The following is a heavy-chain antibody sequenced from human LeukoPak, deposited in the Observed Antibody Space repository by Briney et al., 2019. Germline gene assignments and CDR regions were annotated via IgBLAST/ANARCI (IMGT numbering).Heavy chain of an antibody. D-gene: IGHD6-13*01. CDR3: ARGSSSWYDYYYYYYMDV. Sequence: ASVKVSCKASGYTFTGYYMHWVRQAPGQGLEWMGWINPNSGGTNYAQKFQGRVTMTRDTSISTAYMELSRLRSDDTAVYYCARGSSSWYDYYYYYYMDVWDKGTTVTISS. CDR2: INPNSGGT. J-gene: IGHJ6*03. CDR1: GYTFTGYY. V-gene: IGHV1-2*02.